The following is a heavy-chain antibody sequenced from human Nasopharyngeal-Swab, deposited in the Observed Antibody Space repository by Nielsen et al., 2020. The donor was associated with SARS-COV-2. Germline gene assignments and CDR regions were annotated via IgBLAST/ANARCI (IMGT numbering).Heavy chain of an antibody. CDR1: GFTFSSYA. J-gene: IGHJ6*02. D-gene: IGHD6-13*01. V-gene: IGHV3-30-3*01. CDR3: ARDQGSSWYTYYYYYGMDV. Sequence: GESLKISCAASGFTFSSYAMHWVRQAPGKGLEWVAVISYDGSKKYYADSVKGRFTIPRDNSKNTLYLQMNSLRAEDTAVYYCARDQGSSWYTYYYYYGMDVWGQGTTATVSS. CDR2: ISYDGSKK.